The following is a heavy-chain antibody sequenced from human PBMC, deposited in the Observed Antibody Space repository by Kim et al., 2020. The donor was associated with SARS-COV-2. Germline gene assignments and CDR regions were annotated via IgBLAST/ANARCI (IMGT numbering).Heavy chain of an antibody. Sequence: YAQKFQGRVTITADESTSTAYMELSSLRSEDTAVHYCAREMGYSYGPFDYWGQGTLVTVSS. CDR3: AREMGYSYGPFDY. J-gene: IGHJ4*02. V-gene: IGHV1-69*01. D-gene: IGHD5-18*01.